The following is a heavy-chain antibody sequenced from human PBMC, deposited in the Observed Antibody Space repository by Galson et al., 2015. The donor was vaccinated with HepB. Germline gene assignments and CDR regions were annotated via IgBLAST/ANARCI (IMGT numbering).Heavy chain of an antibody. CDR3: ARAKGDPLRVLEGDFPADKTFYHHGLDV. J-gene: IGHJ6*02. V-gene: IGHV3-74*01. CDR2: LSDGGRSV. Sequence: SLRLSCAASGFTFTNSWMHWVRHAPGKGLVWVSRLSDGGRSVNYADSVKGRFTISSDNAKTTLYLQTHSLRVEDTAVYYCARAKGDPLRVLEGDFPADKTFYHHGLDVWGQGITVIVSS. CDR1: GFTFTNSW. D-gene: IGHD3-3*01.